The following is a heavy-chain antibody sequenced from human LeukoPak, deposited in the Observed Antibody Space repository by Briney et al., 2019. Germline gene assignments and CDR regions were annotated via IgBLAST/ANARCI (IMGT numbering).Heavy chain of an antibody. D-gene: IGHD2-2*01. CDR1: GGSVSSGDYC. Sequence: SETLSLICTVSGGSVSSGDYCWSWIRQYPGKGLEWIGYIFYSGSTYYNPSLKSRLTISVDTSKSQFSLKLSSVTAADTAIYYCARGDCSSATRSFDYWGQGTLVTVSS. J-gene: IGHJ4*02. CDR2: IFYSGST. CDR3: ARGDCSSATRSFDY. V-gene: IGHV4-31*03.